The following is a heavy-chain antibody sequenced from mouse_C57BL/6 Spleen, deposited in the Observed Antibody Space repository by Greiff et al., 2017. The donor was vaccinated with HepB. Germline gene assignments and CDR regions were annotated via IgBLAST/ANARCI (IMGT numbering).Heavy chain of an antibody. CDR1: GFNIKDDY. CDR3: TTFYYSNYGFAY. CDR2: IDPENGDT. J-gene: IGHJ3*01. Sequence: EVMLVESGAELVRPGASVKLSCTASGFNIKDDYMHWVKQRPEQGLEWIGWIDPENGDTEYASKFQGKATITADTSSNTAYLQLSSLTSEDTAVYYCTTFYYSNYGFAYWGQGTLVTVSA. V-gene: IGHV14-4*01. D-gene: IGHD2-5*01.